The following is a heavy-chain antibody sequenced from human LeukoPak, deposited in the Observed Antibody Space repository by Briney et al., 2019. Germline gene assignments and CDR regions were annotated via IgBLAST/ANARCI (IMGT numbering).Heavy chain of an antibody. CDR1: GGXTSSYY. D-gene: IGHD4-17*01. CDR2: IYYSGST. V-gene: IGHV4-59*08. J-gene: IGHJ3*02. CDR3: ARGLRPDAFDI. Sequence: PSETLSLTCTVSGGXTSSYYCSWIREPPGKGLEWIGYIYYSGSTNYNPSLKSRVTISVDTSKNQFSLKLSSVTAADTAVYYCARGLRPDAFDIWGQGRMVTVSP.